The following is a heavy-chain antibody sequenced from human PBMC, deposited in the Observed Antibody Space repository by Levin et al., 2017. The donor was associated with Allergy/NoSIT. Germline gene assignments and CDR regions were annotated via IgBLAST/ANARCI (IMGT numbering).Heavy chain of an antibody. J-gene: IGHJ3*02. CDR2: TYYRSKWSN. V-gene: IGHV6-1*01. Sequence: SQTLSLTCAISGDSVSSTSAAWNWIRQSPSRGLEWLGRTYYRSKWSNDYALSVKSRITINPDTSKNQFSLQLNSVTPEDTAVYYCARHPQWLLRNDAFDIWGQGTMVTVSS. CDR1: GDSVSSTSAA. CDR3: ARHPQWLLRNDAFDI. D-gene: IGHD6-19*01.